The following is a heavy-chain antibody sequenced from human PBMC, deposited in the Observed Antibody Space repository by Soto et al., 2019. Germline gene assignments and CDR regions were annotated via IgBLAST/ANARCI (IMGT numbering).Heavy chain of an antibody. CDR3: ARHGDGQSYFDY. CDR1: GGSISSSSYY. J-gene: IGHJ4*02. V-gene: IGHV4-39*01. D-gene: IGHD3-3*01. Sequence: SETLSLTCTVSGGSISSSSYYWGWIRQPPGKGLEWIGSIYYSGSTYYNPSLKSRVTISVDTSKNQFSLKLSSVTAADTAVYYCARHGDGQSYFDYWGQGTLVTVSS. CDR2: IYYSGST.